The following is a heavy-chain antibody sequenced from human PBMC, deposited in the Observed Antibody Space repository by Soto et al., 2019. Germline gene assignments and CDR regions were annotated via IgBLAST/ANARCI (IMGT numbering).Heavy chain of an antibody. J-gene: IGHJ4*02. Sequence: GGSLRLSCAASGFTFSDHWMSWVRQAPGKGLEWVANIKQDGSEKHYVGSVKGRFTVSRDNAKNSLYLQMNSLRAEDTAVYYCARDRYCSGTWGQGTLVTVSS. V-gene: IGHV3-7*01. D-gene: IGHD2-15*01. CDR2: IKQDGSEK. CDR1: GFTFSDHW. CDR3: ARDRYCSGT.